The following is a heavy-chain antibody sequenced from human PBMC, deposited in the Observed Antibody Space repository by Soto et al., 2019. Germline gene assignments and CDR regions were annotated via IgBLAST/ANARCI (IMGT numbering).Heavy chain of an antibody. D-gene: IGHD7-27*01. CDR2: ITPIFGTP. CDR3: AREGGVPGAFDF. V-gene: IGHV1-69*01. J-gene: IGHJ4*02. Sequence: QVQLVQSGAEVKKPGSSVKVSCKASGGTFSSYTISWVRQAPGQGLEWMGGITPIFGTPNYAQTFQGRVTILADESTSTAYMELSSLRSGDTAVYYCAREGGVPGAFDFWDQGTLVTVSS. CDR1: GGTFSSYT.